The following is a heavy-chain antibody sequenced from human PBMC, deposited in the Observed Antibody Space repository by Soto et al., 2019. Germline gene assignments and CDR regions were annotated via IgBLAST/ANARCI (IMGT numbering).Heavy chain of an antibody. V-gene: IGHV4-30-4*01. CDR2: IYYSGNT. J-gene: IGHJ4*02. CDR3: VRQGFGALHGLVDV. D-gene: IGHD3-10*01. CDR1: GGSISSGDYY. Sequence: SETLSLTCTVSGGSISSGDYYWSWIRQPPGKGLEWIGYIYYSGNTYYNPSLKSRVTISVDTSKSQFSLKLTSVTATDTAVYYCVRQGFGALHGLVDVWGQGTLVTVSS.